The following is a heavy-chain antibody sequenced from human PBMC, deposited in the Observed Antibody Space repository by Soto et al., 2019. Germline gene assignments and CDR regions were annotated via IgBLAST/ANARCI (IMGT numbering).Heavy chain of an antibody. CDR2: ISGSGGST. V-gene: IGHV3-23*01. Sequence: EVQLLESGGGLVQPGGSLRLSCAASGFTFSSYAMSWVRQAPGKGLEWVSAISGSGGSTYYADSVKGRFTISRDNSKNSLYLQMNSLRAEDTAVYYCARPTAAGSYYYYYGMDVWGQGTTVTVSS. CDR1: GFTFSSYA. D-gene: IGHD6-13*01. CDR3: ARPTAAGSYYYYYGMDV. J-gene: IGHJ6*02.